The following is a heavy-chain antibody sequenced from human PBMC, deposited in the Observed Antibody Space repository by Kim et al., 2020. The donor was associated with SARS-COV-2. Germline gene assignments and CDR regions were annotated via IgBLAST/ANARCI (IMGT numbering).Heavy chain of an antibody. Sequence: SETLSLTCTVSGGSVSSGSYYWSWIRQPPGKGLEWIGYIYYSGSTNYNPSLKSRVTISVDTSKNQFSLKLSSVTAADTAVYYCARVGSSWFLNFQHWGQG. V-gene: IGHV4-61*01. J-gene: IGHJ1*01. D-gene: IGHD6-13*01. CDR3: ARVGSSWFLNFQH. CDR1: GGSVSSGSYY. CDR2: IYYSGST.